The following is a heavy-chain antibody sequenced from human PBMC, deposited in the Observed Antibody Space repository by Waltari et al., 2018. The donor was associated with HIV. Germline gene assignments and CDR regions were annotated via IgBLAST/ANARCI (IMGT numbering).Heavy chain of an antibody. CDR3: ARRGSSRVYDLRNWFDP. J-gene: IGHJ5*02. Sequence: QLQLQESGPGLVKPSETLSLTCSVLSGSFTRTNYYWAWIRQVPGEGLEWIGSVDYSGNTNYNPSLQSRVSISIDTSNNQFFLRLTSVTAEDTALYFCARRGSSRVYDLRNWFDPWGQGILVTVSS. CDR1: SGSFTRTNYY. V-gene: IGHV4-39*01. D-gene: IGHD5-12*01. CDR2: VDYSGNT.